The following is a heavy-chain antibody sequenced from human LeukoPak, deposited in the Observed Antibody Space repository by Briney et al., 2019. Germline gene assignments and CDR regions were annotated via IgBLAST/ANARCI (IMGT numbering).Heavy chain of an antibody. J-gene: IGHJ4*02. D-gene: IGHD6-13*01. Sequence: PGGSLRLSCAASGFTFSSYAMSWVRQAPGKGLEWVSAISGSGGSTYYADSVKGRFTISRDNSKNTLYLQMNSLRAEDTAVYYCAKDTNSSWTSIPFDYWGQGTLVTVSS. CDR3: AKDTNSSWTSIPFDY. V-gene: IGHV3-23*01. CDR1: GFTFSSYA. CDR2: ISGSGGST.